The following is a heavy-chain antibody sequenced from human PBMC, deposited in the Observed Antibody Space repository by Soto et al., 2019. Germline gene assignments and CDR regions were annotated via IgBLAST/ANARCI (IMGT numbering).Heavy chain of an antibody. CDR3: ARSEAARRMEDSFNSYALDV. CDR2: IIPIFRAA. V-gene: IGHV1-69*06. CDR1: GGTFSSYA. D-gene: IGHD6-6*01. Sequence: QVQLVQSGAEVKKPGSSVKVSCEASGGTFSSYAITWVRQAPGQGLEWMGGIIPIFRAANYAQKFQGRVTINADKSTNTAYMELSTLTSDDTAVYYCARSEAARRMEDSFNSYALDVWGQGTTVTVSS. J-gene: IGHJ6*02.